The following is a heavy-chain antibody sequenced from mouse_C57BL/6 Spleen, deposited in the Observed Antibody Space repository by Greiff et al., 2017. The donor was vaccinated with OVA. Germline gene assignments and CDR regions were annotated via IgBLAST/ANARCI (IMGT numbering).Heavy chain of an antibody. J-gene: IGHJ2*01. CDR1: GYTFTSYW. CDR3: ASAYNNYDYCDY. Sequence: QVQLQQPGAELVKPGASVKLSCKASGYTFTSYWMHWVKQRPGQGLEWIGMIHPNSGSTNYNEKFKSKATLTVDKSYSTAYMQLSSLTSADSAVYYCASAYNNYDYCDYWGQGTTLTVSS. D-gene: IGHD2-5*01. V-gene: IGHV1-64*01. CDR2: IHPNSGST.